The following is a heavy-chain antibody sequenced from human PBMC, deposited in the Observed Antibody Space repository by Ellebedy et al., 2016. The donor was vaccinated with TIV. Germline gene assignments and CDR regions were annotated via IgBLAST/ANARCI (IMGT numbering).Heavy chain of an antibody. D-gene: IGHD3-10*01. CDR1: GFTLSSGA. CDR2: ISPDGSEG. J-gene: IGHJ3*02. V-gene: IGHV3-7*01. Sequence: GESLKISCAASGFTLSSGAMRWVRQAPGKGLEWVANISPDGSEGYYVDSVRGRFTISRDNAKNSLYLQMNSLRAEETAVSYCATLDYYGGGRRAPDIWGQGTMVTVSS. CDR3: ATLDYYGGGRRAPDI.